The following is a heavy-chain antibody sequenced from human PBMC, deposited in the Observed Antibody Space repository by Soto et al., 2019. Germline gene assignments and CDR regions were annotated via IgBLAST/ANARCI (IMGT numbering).Heavy chain of an antibody. D-gene: IGHD2-15*01. CDR2: ISYDGSNK. CDR1: GFTFSTYG. J-gene: IGHJ4*02. Sequence: QVQLVESGGGVVQPGRSLRLSCAASGFTFSTYGMDWVRQAPGKGLEWVAVISYDGSNKYYADSVKGRSTISRDNSKNTLFLQMNSLRAEDTAVYYCAKELGEYCTGGSCYYLDYWGQGTLVTVSS. V-gene: IGHV3-30*18. CDR3: AKELGEYCTGGSCYYLDY.